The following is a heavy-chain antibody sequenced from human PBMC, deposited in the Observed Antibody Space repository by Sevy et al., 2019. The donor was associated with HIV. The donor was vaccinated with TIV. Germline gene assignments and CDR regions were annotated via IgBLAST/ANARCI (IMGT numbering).Heavy chain of an antibody. J-gene: IGHJ4*02. CDR1: GFTFSAYG. CDR3: ARDGGTGEQVGFFDY. D-gene: IGHD3-16*01. V-gene: IGHV3-33*01. Sequence: GGSLRLSCAASGFTFSAYGMHWVRQAPGKVLEWVALVWYDGRNKYYADSVKGRFTISRDTSKDTLYLQMDSLRAEDTAMYYCARDGGTGEQVGFFDYWGQGTLVTVSS. CDR2: VWYDGRNK.